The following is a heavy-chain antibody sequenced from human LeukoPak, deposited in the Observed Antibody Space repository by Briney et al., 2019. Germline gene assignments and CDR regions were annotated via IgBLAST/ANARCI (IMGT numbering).Heavy chain of an antibody. V-gene: IGHV4-39*07. D-gene: IGHD6-13*01. CDR3: ARDSTRWHAGNWFDP. Sequence: PSETLSLTCTVSGGSISSSSYYWGWIRQPPGTGLEWIGSIYYSGSTYYNPSLKSRLTISVDTSKNQLSLKLSSVTAADTAVYYCARDSTRWHAGNWFDPWGQGTLVTVSS. CDR2: IYYSGST. CDR1: GGSISSSSYY. J-gene: IGHJ5*02.